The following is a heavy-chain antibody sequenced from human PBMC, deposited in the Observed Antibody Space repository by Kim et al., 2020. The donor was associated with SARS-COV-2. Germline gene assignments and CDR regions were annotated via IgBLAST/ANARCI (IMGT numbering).Heavy chain of an antibody. J-gene: IGHJ4*02. D-gene: IGHD3-9*01. Sequence: ASVKVSCKASGYTFTSYAMHWVRQAPGQRLEWMGWINAGNGNTKYSQKFQGRVTITRDTSASTAYMELSSLRSEDTAVYYCARGLLRYFDWLLPYYFDYWGQGTLVTVSS. V-gene: IGHV1-3*01. CDR1: GYTFTSYA. CDR3: ARGLLRYFDWLLPYYFDY. CDR2: INAGNGNT.